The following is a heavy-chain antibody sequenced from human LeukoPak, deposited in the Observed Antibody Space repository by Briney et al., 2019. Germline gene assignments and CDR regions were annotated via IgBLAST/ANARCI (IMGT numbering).Heavy chain of an antibody. V-gene: IGHV3-9*03. Sequence: AGRSLRLSCAASGFTFDDYAMHWVRQAPGKGLEWVSGISWNGGSIGYADSVKGRFTISRDNAKNSLYLQMNSLRAEDMALYYCAKGGQQLVPYYFDYWGQGTLVTVSS. CDR3: AKGGQQLVPYYFDY. CDR1: GFTFDDYA. CDR2: ISWNGGSI. J-gene: IGHJ4*02. D-gene: IGHD6-13*01.